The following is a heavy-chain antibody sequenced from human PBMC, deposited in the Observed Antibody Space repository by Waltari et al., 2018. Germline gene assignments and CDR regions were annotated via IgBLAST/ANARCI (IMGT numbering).Heavy chain of an antibody. CDR3: ARADRGRSGKYASPAWGP. J-gene: IGHJ5*02. CDR1: GGGSFSDYY. V-gene: IGHV4-34*01. Sequence: QVQLQQWGAGLLKPSETLSLTCAVYGGGSFSDYYWNWIRQPPGKGLEWIGEINHSGSTNDNPSLKNRLTISLDTSKTQFSLKMRSVTAADTAVYYCARADRGRSGKYASPAWGPWGQGTLVTVSS. CDR2: INHSGST. D-gene: IGHD1-26*01.